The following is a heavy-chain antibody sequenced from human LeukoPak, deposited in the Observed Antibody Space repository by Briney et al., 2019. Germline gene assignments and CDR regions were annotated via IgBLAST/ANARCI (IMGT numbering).Heavy chain of an antibody. J-gene: IGHJ4*02. CDR3: VRGLNYGFGY. Sequence: PGGSLRLSCAASGFTFSRYGMHWVRQAPGKGLEWVAVIWYDGSNKYYAESVKGRFTISRDNSKNTLHLQMNSLRAEDTAVYYCVRGLNYGFGYWGQGTLVTVSS. CDR1: GFTFSRYG. V-gene: IGHV3-33*01. D-gene: IGHD4-17*01. CDR2: IWYDGSNK.